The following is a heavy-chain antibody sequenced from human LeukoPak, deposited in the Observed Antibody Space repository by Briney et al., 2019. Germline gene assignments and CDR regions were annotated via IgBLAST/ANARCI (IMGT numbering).Heavy chain of an antibody. D-gene: IGHD5-18*01. CDR1: GYTLTSYD. J-gene: IGHJ4*02. V-gene: IGHV1-8*01. CDR3: ARVDNTAMAGDS. Sequence: ASVKVSCKASGYTLTSYDINWVRQATGQGLEWMGWMNPNSGNTGYAQKFQGRVTMTRNTSISTAYMELSSLRSEDTAVYYCARVDNTAMAGDSWGQGTLVTVSS. CDR2: MNPNSGNT.